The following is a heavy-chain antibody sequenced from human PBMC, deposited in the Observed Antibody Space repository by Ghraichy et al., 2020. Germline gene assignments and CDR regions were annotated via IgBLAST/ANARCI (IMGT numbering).Heavy chain of an antibody. D-gene: IGHD4-11*01. V-gene: IGHV3-23*01. CDR3: AKEYSNYFLAEGPDY. CDR2: IGGSGGST. J-gene: IGHJ4*02. Sequence: GGSLRLSCAASGFTFSDYAMSWVRQAPGKGLEWVSAIGGSGGSTYYVDSVKGRFTISRDNSKNTLYLQMHSLRAEDTAVYYCAKEYSNYFLAEGPDYWGQGTLVTVSS. CDR1: GFTFSDYA.